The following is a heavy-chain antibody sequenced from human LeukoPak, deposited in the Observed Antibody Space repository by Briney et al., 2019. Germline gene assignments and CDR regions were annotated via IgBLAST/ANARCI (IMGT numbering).Heavy chain of an antibody. CDR1: GGSISSGSYY. V-gene: IGHV4-61*02. J-gene: IGHJ4*02. CDR2: IYTSGST. D-gene: IGHD3-22*01. CDR3: ARERQYYYDSSGYYPY. Sequence: SQTLSLTCTVSGGSISSGSYYWRWIRQPAGTGLEWIGRIYTSGSTNYNPSLKSRVTISVDTSKNQFSLKLSSVTAADTAVYYCARERQYYYDSSGYYPYWGQGTLVTVSS.